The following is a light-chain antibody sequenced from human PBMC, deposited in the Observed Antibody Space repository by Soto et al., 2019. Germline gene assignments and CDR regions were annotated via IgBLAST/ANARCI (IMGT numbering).Light chain of an antibody. CDR3: QQYGSSPLT. J-gene: IGKJ1*01. V-gene: IGKV3-20*01. CDR1: QSVSSN. CDR2: DAS. Sequence: EIVMTQSPATPSVSPGERATLSCRASQSVSSNLAWYQQKPGQPPRLLIYDASNRATGIPARFSGSGSGTDFTLTISRLEPEDFAVYYCQQYGSSPLTFGQGTKVDIK.